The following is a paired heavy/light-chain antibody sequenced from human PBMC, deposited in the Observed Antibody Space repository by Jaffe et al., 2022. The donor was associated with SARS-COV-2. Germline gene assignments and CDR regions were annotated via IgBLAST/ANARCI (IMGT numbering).Light chain of an antibody. CDR3: QQRNNWPPLT. J-gene: IGKJ4*01. V-gene: IGKV3-11*01. CDR2: DAS. CDR1: QSVSSH. Sequence: EIVLTQSPATLSLSPGERATLSCRASQSVSSHLAWYQQKPGQAPRLLIYDASTRATGIPARFIGSGSGTDFTLTISSLEPEDFAVYYCQQRNNWPPLTFGGGTKVEIK.
Heavy chain of an antibody. Sequence: EVQLLESGGGLVQWGGSLRLSCAASEFTFSSYTMSWVRQAPGKGLEWISSIGGSGGSTYFADSVKARFTISRDNSKNTLYLQMSSLRAEDTAIYYCAKGGITIFGVVPNWFDSWGRGTLVTVSS. V-gene: IGHV3-23*01. CDR3: AKGGITIFGVVPNWFDS. D-gene: IGHD3-3*01. CDR2: IGGSGGST. J-gene: IGHJ5*01. CDR1: EFTFSSYT.